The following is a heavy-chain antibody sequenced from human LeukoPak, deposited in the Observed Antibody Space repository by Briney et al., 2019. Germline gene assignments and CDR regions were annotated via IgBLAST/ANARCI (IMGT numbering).Heavy chain of an antibody. CDR3: ARGRGYSGYRP. CDR1: GYSFISSD. V-gene: IGHV1-8*01. J-gene: IGHJ5*02. D-gene: IGHD5-12*01. Sequence: VASVKVSCKASGYSFISSDINWVRQATGQGLEWMGWMNPNSGNTGYAQKFQGRVTMTRNTSISTAYMELSSLRSEDTAVYYCARGRGYSGYRPWGQGTLVTVSS. CDR2: MNPNSGNT.